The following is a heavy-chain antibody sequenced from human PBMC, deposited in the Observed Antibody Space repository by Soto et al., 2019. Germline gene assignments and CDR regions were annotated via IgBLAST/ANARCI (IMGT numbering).Heavy chain of an antibody. J-gene: IGHJ5*02. V-gene: IGHV4-31*03. CDR3: ARDGRYCSGGSCYFNWFDP. CDR2: IYYSGST. CDR1: GGSISSGVYY. Sequence: SETLSLTCTVSGGSISSGVYYWSWIRQHPGKGLEWIGYIYYSGSTYYNPSLKSRVTISVDTSKNQFSPKLSSVTAADTAVYYCARDGRYCSGGSCYFNWFDPWGQGTLVTVSS. D-gene: IGHD2-15*01.